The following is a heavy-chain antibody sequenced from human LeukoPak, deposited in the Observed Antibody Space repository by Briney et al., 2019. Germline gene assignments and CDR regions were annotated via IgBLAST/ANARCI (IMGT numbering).Heavy chain of an antibody. CDR2: INHSGST. D-gene: IGHD6-6*01. CDR1: GGSFSGYY. V-gene: IGHV4-34*01. J-gene: IGHJ4*02. CDR3: ARGPKGSSAQLYYFDY. Sequence: SETLSLTCAVYGGSFSGYYWSWIRQPPGKGLGWIGEINHSGSTNYNPSLKSRVTISVDTSKNQFSLKLSSVTAADTAVYYCARGPKGSSAQLYYFDYWGQGTLVTVSS.